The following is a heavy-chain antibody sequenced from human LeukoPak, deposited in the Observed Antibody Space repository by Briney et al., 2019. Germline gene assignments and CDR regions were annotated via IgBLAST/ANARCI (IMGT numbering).Heavy chain of an antibody. D-gene: IGHD5-18*01. CDR3: ARGQARYSGYSYGYPLDY. J-gene: IGHJ4*02. CDR1: GGSVSSNSAA. V-gene: IGHV6-1*01. Sequence: PSQTLSLTCAISGGSVSSNSAAWNWIRQSPSRGLEWLGRTYYRSKWYNDYAVSVKSRITINPDTSKNQFSLKLSSVTAADTAVYYCARGQARYSGYSYGYPLDYWGQGTLVTVSS. CDR2: TYYRSKWYN.